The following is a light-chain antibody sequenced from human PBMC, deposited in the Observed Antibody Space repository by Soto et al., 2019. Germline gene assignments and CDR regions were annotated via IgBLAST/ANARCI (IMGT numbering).Light chain of an antibody. CDR1: QGVSSY. J-gene: IGKJ5*01. CDR3: QQVNSYPLP. CDR2: GAS. Sequence: DIQLTQSPSSLSASVGDRVTITCRASQGVSSYVDWYQQKPGKPPKLLIYGASTLQSGVPSRFSGGASGTEFPPTLPSLQPEDFETYYCQQVNSYPLPFGKGTRLDI. V-gene: IGKV1-9*01.